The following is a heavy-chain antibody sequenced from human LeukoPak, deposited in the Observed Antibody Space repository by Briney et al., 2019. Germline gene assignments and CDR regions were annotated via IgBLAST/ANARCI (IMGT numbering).Heavy chain of an antibody. CDR2: ISGRGGYI. Sequence: GGSLRLSCAASGLTFSGYSMNWVRQAPGKGPEWVSSISGRGGYIFYADSVKGRFTISRDNAKNSLYLQMNSLRVEDTAVYYCGRDKGDGSYYGMDVWGQGTTVIVSS. D-gene: IGHD5-24*01. CDR3: GRDKGDGSYYGMDV. J-gene: IGHJ6*02. CDR1: GLTFSGYS. V-gene: IGHV3-21*01.